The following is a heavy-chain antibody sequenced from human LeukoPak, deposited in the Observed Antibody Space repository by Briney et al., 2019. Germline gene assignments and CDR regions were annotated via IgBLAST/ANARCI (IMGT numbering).Heavy chain of an antibody. CDR3: ARGAPGIAAASDY. Sequence: GASVKVSCKASGGTFSSYAISWVRQAPGQGLEWMGRIIPILGIANYAQKFQGRVTITADKSTSTAYMELSSLRSEDTAVYYCARGAPGIAAASDYWGQGTLVTVSS. J-gene: IGHJ4*02. CDR2: IIPILGIA. V-gene: IGHV1-69*04. CDR1: GGTFSSYA. D-gene: IGHD6-13*01.